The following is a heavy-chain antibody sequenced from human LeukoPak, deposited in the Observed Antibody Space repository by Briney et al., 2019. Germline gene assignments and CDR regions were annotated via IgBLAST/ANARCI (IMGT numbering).Heavy chain of an antibody. CDR1: GYTFTSTY. J-gene: IGHJ5*02. CDR2: INPNVGST. D-gene: IGHD2-8*02. Sequence: ASVKVSCKASGYTFTSTYMHWVRQAPGQGLEWMGIINPNVGSTNYAQKFQGRVTLTRDMSTSTVYMELSSLRSEDTAVYYCARGGSTGPHWFDPWGQGTLVTVSS. CDR3: ARGGSTGPHWFDP. V-gene: IGHV1-46*01.